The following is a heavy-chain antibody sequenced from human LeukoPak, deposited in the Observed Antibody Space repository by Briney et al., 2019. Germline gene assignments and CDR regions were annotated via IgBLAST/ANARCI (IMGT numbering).Heavy chain of an antibody. V-gene: IGHV1-2*02. CDR2: INGNSGDT. CDR1: GYTFAGYY. J-gene: IGHJ1*01. D-gene: IGHD6-19*01. Sequence: RGASVKVSCKASGYTFAGYYLHWMRQAPGQGLEWMGWINGNSGDTNYAQKFQGRVTMTRDTSISTAYMDLIRLTSDDTAVYYCVRVAVTGIAYFQYWGQGTLVTVPS. CDR3: VRVAVTGIAYFQY.